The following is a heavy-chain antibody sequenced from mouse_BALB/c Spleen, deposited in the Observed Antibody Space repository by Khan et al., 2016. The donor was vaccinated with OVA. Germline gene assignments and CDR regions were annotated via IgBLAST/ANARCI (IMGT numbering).Heavy chain of an antibody. D-gene: IGHD1-1*01. CDR1: GYSFTGYF. CDR2: INPHIGET. Sequence: VQLQQPGPELVKPGASVKISCKASGYSFTGYFMNWVMQSHGKSLVWIGRINPHIGETFYNQKFKGKATLTVDESSSTAHMELRSLASEDSAVYYCARIYRSDFDYWGQGTTLTVSS. J-gene: IGHJ2*01. V-gene: IGHV1-20*02. CDR3: ARIYRSDFDY.